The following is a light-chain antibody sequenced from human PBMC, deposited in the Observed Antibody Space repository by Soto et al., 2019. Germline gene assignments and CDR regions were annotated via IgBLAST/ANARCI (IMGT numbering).Light chain of an antibody. CDR3: CSYAGRYTRI. CDR1: SSDVRAYQF. V-gene: IGLV2-11*01. CDR2: DVN. Sequence: QSALTQPRSVSGSPGQSVTISCTGSSSDVRAYQFVSWYQQHPGKAPRLILYDVNQRPSGVPDRFSGSKSGDTASLTISGLQAGDEADYYCCSYAGRYTRIFGGGTKVTVL. J-gene: IGLJ2*01.